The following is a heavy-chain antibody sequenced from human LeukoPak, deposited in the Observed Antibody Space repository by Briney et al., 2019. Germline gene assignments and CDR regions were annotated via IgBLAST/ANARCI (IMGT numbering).Heavy chain of an antibody. CDR3: ARDGYCSGGSCYRAFDI. Sequence: GGSLRLSCAASGFTFSTYWMSWVRQAPGKGLEWVANIKQDGSEKYYVDSVKGRFIISRDNSKNTLYLQMNSLRAEDTAVYYCARDGYCSGGSCYRAFDIWGQGTMVTVSS. V-gene: IGHV3-7*01. CDR1: GFTFSTYW. J-gene: IGHJ3*02. D-gene: IGHD2-15*01. CDR2: IKQDGSEK.